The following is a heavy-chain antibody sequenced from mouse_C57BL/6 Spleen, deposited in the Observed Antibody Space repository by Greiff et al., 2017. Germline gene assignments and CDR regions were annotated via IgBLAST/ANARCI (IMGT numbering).Heavy chain of an antibody. V-gene: IGHV1-61*01. CDR3: ARDGSSYTPFDY. CDR1: GYTFTSYW. J-gene: IGHJ2*01. CDR2: IYPSDSET. Sequence: QVQLQQPGAELVRPGSSVKLSCKASGYTFTSYWMDWVKQRPGQGLEWIGNIYPSDSETHYNQQFKDKATLTVDKSSSTAYMQLSSLTSEDSAVYYCARDGSSYTPFDYWGQGTTLTVSS. D-gene: IGHD1-1*01.